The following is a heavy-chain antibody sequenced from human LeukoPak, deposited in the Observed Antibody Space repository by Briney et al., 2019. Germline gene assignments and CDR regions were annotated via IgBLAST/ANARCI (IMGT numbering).Heavy chain of an antibody. J-gene: IGHJ4*02. CDR2: ISSSSSYI. Sequence: GGSLRLSCAASGFTFSSYSMNWVRQAPGKGLEWVSSISSSSSYIYYADSVKGRFTISRDNAKNSLYLQMNSLRAEDTAVYYCARDKWTAARLGIEIYRRDGYFDYWGQGTLVTVSS. D-gene: IGHD6-6*01. V-gene: IGHV3-21*01. CDR1: GFTFSSYS. CDR3: ARDKWTAARLGIEIYRRDGYFDY.